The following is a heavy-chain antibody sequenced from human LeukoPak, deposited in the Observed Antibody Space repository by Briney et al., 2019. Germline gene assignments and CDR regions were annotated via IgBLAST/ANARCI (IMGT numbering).Heavy chain of an antibody. J-gene: IGHJ4*02. V-gene: IGHV3-23*01. Sequence: QPAGSLSLTCAASGFTFSTYWMSWVRQAPGRGLQWVSAISGSGGNNTYYADSVKGRFTVSRDNSKNTLYLQMNSLRAEDTAVYYCAHLVGGATNYWGQGTLVTVSS. CDR3: AHLVGGATNY. CDR1: GFTFSTYW. CDR2: ISGSGGNNT. D-gene: IGHD1-26*01.